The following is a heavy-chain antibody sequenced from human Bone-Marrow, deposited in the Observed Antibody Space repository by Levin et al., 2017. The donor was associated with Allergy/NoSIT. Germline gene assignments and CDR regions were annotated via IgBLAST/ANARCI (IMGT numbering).Heavy chain of an antibody. V-gene: IGHV1-69*04. CDR1: GGTFSSHT. CDR2: INPILGLA. J-gene: IGHJ4*02. CDR3: AGDVDTNLNSLAFHY. D-gene: IGHD5-18*01. Sequence: EASVKVSCKASGGTFSSHTISWVRQAPGQGLQWMGRINPILGLANYAQKFQGRVTITADRSTSTAYMELSSLTSEDTAVYYCAGDVDTNLNSLAFHYWGQGTLVTVSS.